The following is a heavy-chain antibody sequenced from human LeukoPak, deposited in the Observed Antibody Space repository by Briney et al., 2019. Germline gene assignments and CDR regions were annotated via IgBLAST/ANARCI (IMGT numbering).Heavy chain of an antibody. D-gene: IGHD3-3*01. CDR3: TRRGDFWSGYYKAGTDY. CDR1: GFTFSVSA. J-gene: IGHJ4*02. V-gene: IGHV3-73*01. Sequence: GGSLRLFCAASGFTFSVSAMHGVRQSCGKGRVGVGRIRGKANSYVTAYAASVKGRFTISRDDAKTTAYLQMNSLKTEDTAVYYCTRRGDFWSGYYKAGTDYWGQGTLVTVSS. CDR2: IRGKANSYVT.